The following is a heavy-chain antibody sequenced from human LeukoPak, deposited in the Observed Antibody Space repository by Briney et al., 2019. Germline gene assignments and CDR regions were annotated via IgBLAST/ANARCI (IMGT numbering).Heavy chain of an antibody. CDR2: FYHSGAT. Sequence: PSETLSLTCAVSGGSTSSYYWGWIRQAPKKGLEFIGYFYHSGATNYNPSLKSRVAISVGRSKNQFSLKLNSVTAADTAVYYCARSTGTTIDPMRDYYFDYWGQGTLVTVSS. V-gene: IGHV4-59*12. J-gene: IGHJ4*02. D-gene: IGHD1-7*01. CDR3: ARSTGTTIDPMRDYYFDY. CDR1: GGSTSSYY.